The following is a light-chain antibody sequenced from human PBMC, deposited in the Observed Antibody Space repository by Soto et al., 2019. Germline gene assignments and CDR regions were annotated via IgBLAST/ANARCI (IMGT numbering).Light chain of an antibody. CDR1: QSLSNW. CDR3: QQYNSYSPRLT. V-gene: IGKV1-5*03. Sequence: DIQMTQSPSTLSASVGDRVTITCRASQSLSNWLAWYQQKPGKAPKLLIYRASSLESGVPSRFSGSGSGTEFTLTISSLQPDDFATYYCQQYNSYSPRLTFGGGTKVETK. CDR2: RAS. J-gene: IGKJ4*01.